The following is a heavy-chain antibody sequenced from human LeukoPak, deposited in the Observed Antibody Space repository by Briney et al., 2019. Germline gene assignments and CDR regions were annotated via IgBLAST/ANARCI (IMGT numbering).Heavy chain of an antibody. CDR1: GYTFTSSG. CDR2: ISAYNGNT. J-gene: IGHJ4*02. Sequence: ASVTVSCKASGYTFTSSGVSWVREAPGQGLEWMGWISAYNGNTNYAQKLQGRVTMTTDTSTSTAYMELRSLRSDDTAVYYCARDLSQRELDYWGQGTLVTVSS. V-gene: IGHV1-18*01. D-gene: IGHD1-26*01. CDR3: ARDLSQRELDY.